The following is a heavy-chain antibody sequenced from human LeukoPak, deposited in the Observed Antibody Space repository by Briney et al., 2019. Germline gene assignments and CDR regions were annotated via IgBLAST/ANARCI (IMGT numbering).Heavy chain of an antibody. D-gene: IGHD6-19*01. J-gene: IGHJ4*02. Sequence: GGSLRLSCAASGFTFSSYAMSWVRQAPGKGLEWVSAISGSGGSTYYADSVKGRFTTSRDNFKNTLHLQMNSLRAEDTAVYYCAKYERTVAPRPYFDSWGQGTLVTVSS. CDR2: ISGSGGST. CDR1: GFTFSSYA. CDR3: AKYERTVAPRPYFDS. V-gene: IGHV3-23*01.